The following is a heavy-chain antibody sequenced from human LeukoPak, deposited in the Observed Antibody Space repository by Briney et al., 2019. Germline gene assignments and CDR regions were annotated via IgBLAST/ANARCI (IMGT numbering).Heavy chain of an antibody. CDR3: ARASSYYDSSGYNAAFDI. CDR2: IYYSGST. Sequence: SETLSLTCTVSGGSISSSSYYWGWIRQPPGKGLEWIGSIYYSGSTYYNPSLKSRVTISVDTSKNQFSLKLSSVTAADTAVYYCARASSYYDSSGYNAAFDIWGQGTMVTVSS. V-gene: IGHV4-39*07. CDR1: GGSISSSSYY. J-gene: IGHJ3*02. D-gene: IGHD3-22*01.